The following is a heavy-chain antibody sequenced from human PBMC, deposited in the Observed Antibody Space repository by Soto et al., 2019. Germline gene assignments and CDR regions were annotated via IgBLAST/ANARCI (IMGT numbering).Heavy chain of an antibody. CDR3: ARRARPDFYYMDV. D-gene: IGHD6-6*01. CDR2: ISNKGVGT. J-gene: IGHJ6*03. CDR1: GFTLSGYA. V-gene: IGHV3-64*01. Sequence: PGGSLRLSCAASGFTLSGYAMDWVRQAPGKGLEYVSGISNKGVGTYYANSVQGRFTISRDNSKNTVFLQMGSLRPEDMVVYYCARRARPDFYYMDVWGKGTTVTVSS.